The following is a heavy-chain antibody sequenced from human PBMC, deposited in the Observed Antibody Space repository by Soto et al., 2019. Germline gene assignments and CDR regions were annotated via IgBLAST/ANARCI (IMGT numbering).Heavy chain of an antibody. CDR3: ARVDGIPVAGTLDF. V-gene: IGHV3-48*01. J-gene: IGHJ4*02. Sequence: EVQLVESGGGLVQPGGSLRLSCAASVFTFSRYSMNWVRQAPGKGLEWVSYISSGSSTIYYADSVKGPFTISRDNAKNSLYLPLNSRRAEDTAVYDCARVDGIPVAGTLDFWGQGTVVTVPS. CDR1: VFTFSRYS. D-gene: IGHD6-19*01. CDR2: ISSGSSTI.